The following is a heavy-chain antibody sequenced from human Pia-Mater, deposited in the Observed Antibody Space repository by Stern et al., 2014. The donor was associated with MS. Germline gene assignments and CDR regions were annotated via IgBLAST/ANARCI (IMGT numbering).Heavy chain of an antibody. Sequence: QVQLQESGPGLVKPSETLSLTCTVSGGSITNRDYWGWIRQSPGKGLEWIGSVYYSGITYYRPSLKSRATISIVTSRNQFFLNLTSVTATDTAVYFCARGVTAVTNYVPNWCFDLWGRGTLVTVSS. J-gene: IGHJ2*01. D-gene: IGHD4-11*01. CDR3: ARGVTAVTNYVPNWCFDL. CDR2: VYYSGIT. CDR1: GGSITNRDY. V-gene: IGHV4-39*02.